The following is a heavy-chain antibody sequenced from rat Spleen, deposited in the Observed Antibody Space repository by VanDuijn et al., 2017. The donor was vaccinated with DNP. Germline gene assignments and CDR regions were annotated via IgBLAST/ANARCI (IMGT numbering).Heavy chain of an antibody. V-gene: IGHV5-31*01. CDR2: ITRSGGST. D-gene: IGHD1-1*01. Sequence: EVQLVESGGDLVQPGRSLKLSCVASGFTFNNYWMTWIRQVPGKGLEWVASITRSGGSTYYPDSVKGRFTISRDDAKNTQYLQVDSLRSEDAATYYCARQSPTTVVWYFDLWGPGTMVTVSS. CDR3: ARQSPTTVVWYFDL. CDR1: GFTFNNYW. J-gene: IGHJ1*01.